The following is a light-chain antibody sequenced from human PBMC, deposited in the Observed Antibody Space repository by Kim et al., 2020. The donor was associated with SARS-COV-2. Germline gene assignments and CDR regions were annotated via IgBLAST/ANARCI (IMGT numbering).Light chain of an antibody. Sequence: GQSVTIACTGTSRDVGPHNLVSWYQQLPGKAPKLMISDVNKRPSGVPDRFSGSKSGTTASLTISGLQAEDEADYYCCSYSGSYPHIFGTGTKVTVL. CDR1: SRDVGPHNL. CDR3: CSYSGSYPHI. V-gene: IGLV2-11*03. J-gene: IGLJ1*01. CDR2: DVN.